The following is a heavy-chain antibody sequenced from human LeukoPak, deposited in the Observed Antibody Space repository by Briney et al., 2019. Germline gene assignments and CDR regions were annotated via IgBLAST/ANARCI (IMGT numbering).Heavy chain of an antibody. CDR1: GGTFSSYA. CDR3: ARGGAAADYSDY. D-gene: IGHD6-13*01. J-gene: IGHJ4*02. CDR2: IIPIFGTA. V-gene: IGHV1-69*01. Sequence: SVKVSCKASGGTFSSYAISWVRQAPGQGLEWMGGIIPIFGTANYAQKFQGRVTITADESTGTAYMELSSLRSEDTAVYYCARGGAAADYSDYWGQGTLVTVSS.